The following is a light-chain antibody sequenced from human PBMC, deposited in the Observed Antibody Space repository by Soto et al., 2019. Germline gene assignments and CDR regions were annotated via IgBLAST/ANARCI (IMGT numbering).Light chain of an antibody. CDR3: QQYHSSPLT. CDR1: QSVTSSY. V-gene: IGKV3-20*01. CDR2: GAS. J-gene: IGKJ1*01. Sequence: VLSQSPGRLSLSPGERATLSCRASQSVTSSYLAWYQQKPGQAPRRLIYGASIRATGIPDRFSGSGSGTDFTLTISRLEPEDFALYFCQQYHSSPLTFGQGTKVDIK.